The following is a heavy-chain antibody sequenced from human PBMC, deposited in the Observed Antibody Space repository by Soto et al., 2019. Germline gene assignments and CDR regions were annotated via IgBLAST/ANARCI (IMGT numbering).Heavy chain of an antibody. CDR2: IKSKTDGGTT. CDR3: TTVVTTVTTANYYYYGMDV. V-gene: IGHV3-15*01. CDR1: GFTFSNAW. Sequence: VGSLRLSCAASGFTFSNAWMSWVRQAPGKGLEWVGRIKSKTDGGTTDYAAPVKGRFTISRDDSKNTLYLQMNSLKTEDTAVYYCTTVVTTVTTANYYYYGMDVWGQGTTVTVSS. D-gene: IGHD4-17*01. J-gene: IGHJ6*02.